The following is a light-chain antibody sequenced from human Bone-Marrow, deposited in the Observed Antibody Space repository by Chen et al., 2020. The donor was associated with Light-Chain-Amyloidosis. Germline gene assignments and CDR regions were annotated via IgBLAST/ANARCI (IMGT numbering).Light chain of an antibody. CDR3: AAWDDSLNSYV. Sequence: QSVLTQPPSASGTPGQRVSISCSGSNSNIGGNPVNWYQQFPGTAPKLLLYSDAQRPSGVPDRFSGSKSGTAASLDISGLQSDDEADYYCAAWDDSLNSYVFGAGTQVTVL. V-gene: IGLV1-44*01. CDR2: SDA. J-gene: IGLJ1*01. CDR1: NSNIGGNP.